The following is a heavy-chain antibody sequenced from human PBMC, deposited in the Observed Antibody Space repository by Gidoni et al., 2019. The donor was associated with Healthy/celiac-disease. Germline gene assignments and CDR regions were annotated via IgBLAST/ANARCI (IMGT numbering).Heavy chain of an antibody. CDR1: GPSFSGYY. CDR3: ARGRYHDSSGFSY. D-gene: IGHD3-22*01. J-gene: IGHJ4*02. CDR2: ITHTGST. Sequence: QVQLQQWGAGLLKPSETLSLTCAMSGPSFSGYYWSWIRQSPGRGLEWIAEITHTGSTNYKPSLRSRVTISVDASKNQFSRQLRSVTAADTAVYYCARGRYHDSSGFSYWGQGTLVTVSS. V-gene: IGHV4-34*01.